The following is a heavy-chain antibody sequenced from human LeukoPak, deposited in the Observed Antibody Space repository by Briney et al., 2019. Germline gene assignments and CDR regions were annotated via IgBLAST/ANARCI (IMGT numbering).Heavy chain of an antibody. Sequence: GTTLRLSCAASGFTFSTYGMQWVRQAPGKGLECVAVIWEDGTNIHYADSVKGRFTISRDNSKNTLYLQMNSLRDEDTAVYYCARPGYNSGWYEYWGQGTLVTVSS. CDR1: GFTFSTYG. V-gene: IGHV3-33*08. CDR2: IWEDGTNI. CDR3: ARPGYNSGWYEY. D-gene: IGHD6-19*01. J-gene: IGHJ4*02.